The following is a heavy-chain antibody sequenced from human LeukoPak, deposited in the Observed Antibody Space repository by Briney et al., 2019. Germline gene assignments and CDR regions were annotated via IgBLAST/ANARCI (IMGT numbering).Heavy chain of an antibody. CDR2: ISYDGSNK. D-gene: IGHD3-16*01. CDR1: GFTFSSYG. Sequence: PGRSLRLSCAASGFTFSSYGMHWVRQAPGKGLEWVAVISYDGSNKYYADSVKGRFTISRDNSKNTLYLQMNSLRAEDTAVYYCARDVLGGEGMDVWGQGTTVTVSS. J-gene: IGHJ6*02. CDR3: ARDVLGGEGMDV. V-gene: IGHV3-30*03.